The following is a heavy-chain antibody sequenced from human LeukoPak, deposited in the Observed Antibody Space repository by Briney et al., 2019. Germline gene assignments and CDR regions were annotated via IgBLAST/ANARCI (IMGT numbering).Heavy chain of an antibody. V-gene: IGHV3-48*03. CDR1: GFTFSSHE. J-gene: IGHJ3*02. CDR3: ARDFTMVRGITRHAFDI. CDR2: ISSSGSSI. D-gene: IGHD3-10*01. Sequence: PGGSLRLSCAASGFTFSSHEMNWVRQAPGKGLEWLSYISSSGSSIYYADSVKGRFTISRDNAKNSLYLQMNSLRAEDTAIYYCARDFTMVRGITRHAFDIWGQGTMVTVSS.